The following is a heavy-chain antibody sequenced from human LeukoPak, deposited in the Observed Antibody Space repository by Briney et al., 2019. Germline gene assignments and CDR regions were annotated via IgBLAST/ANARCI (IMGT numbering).Heavy chain of an antibody. D-gene: IGHD2-15*01. V-gene: IGHV4-59*01. J-gene: IGHJ3*02. CDR2: IYYSGGT. CDR3: AASIVVVVAATLDDAFDI. CDR1: GGSISSYY. Sequence: SETLSLTCTVSGGSISSYYWSWIRQPPGKGLEWLGYIYYSGGTNYNPSLKSRVTISVDTSKNQFSLKLSSVTAADTAVYYCAASIVVVVAATLDDAFDIWGQGTMVTVSS.